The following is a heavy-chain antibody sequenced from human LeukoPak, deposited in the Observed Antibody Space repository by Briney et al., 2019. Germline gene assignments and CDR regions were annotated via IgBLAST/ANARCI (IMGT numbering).Heavy chain of an antibody. CDR2: ISGSGGST. V-gene: IGHV3-23*01. Sequence: GGSLRLSCAASGFTFSSYAMSWVRQAPGKGLEWVSAISGSGGSTYYADSVKGRFTISRDNSKNTLYLQMNSLRAEDTAAYYCAKEGRSITMVRGVIKDYWGQGTLATVSS. D-gene: IGHD3-10*01. J-gene: IGHJ4*02. CDR1: GFTFSSYA. CDR3: AKEGRSITMVRGVIKDY.